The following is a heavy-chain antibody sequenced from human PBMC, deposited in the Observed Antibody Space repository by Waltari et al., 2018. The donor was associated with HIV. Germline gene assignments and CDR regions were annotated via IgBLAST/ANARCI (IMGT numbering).Heavy chain of an antibody. Sequence: EVRLLESGGGLVRPGGSLGLSWAASGFRFSDSNMNWVRQGPGKGLEWVASIGSLQNFIHYADSVKGRFTVSRDNAKNSLYLQMNSLTAEDTAVYYCARGPSSGWSWFDPWGQGTLVTVSS. V-gene: IGHV3-21*01. D-gene: IGHD6-19*01. CDR2: IGSLQNFI. CDR3: ARGPSSGWSWFDP. J-gene: IGHJ5*02. CDR1: GFRFSDSN.